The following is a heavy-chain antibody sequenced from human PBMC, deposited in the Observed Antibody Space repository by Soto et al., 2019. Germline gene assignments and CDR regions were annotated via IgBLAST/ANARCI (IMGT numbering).Heavy chain of an antibody. D-gene: IGHD6-19*01. Sequence: SQTLSLTCAISVDSVSRNSAAWTWIRQSPSRGLEWLGRTYYRSKWYDDYAVSVKSRMNINPDTSKNQFSLQLNSVTPEDTDVNYCARTTVARTYSHFDYWGQGTLVTVSS. CDR3: ARTTVARTYSHFDY. CDR1: VDSVSRNSAA. J-gene: IGHJ4*02. V-gene: IGHV6-1*01. CDR2: TYYRSKWYD.